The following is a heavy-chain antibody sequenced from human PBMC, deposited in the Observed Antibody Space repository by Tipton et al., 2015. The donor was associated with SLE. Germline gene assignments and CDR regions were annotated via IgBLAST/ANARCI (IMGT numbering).Heavy chain of an antibody. D-gene: IGHD2-2*01. V-gene: IGHV4-4*07. Sequence: TLSLTCNVSGVSISSSYWSWIRQPAGKGLEWIGRIYTGGATDDNPSLKSRVTMSVDMSKNQIFLKMTSVTAADSAVYYCARAGGSSSCFDYWGQGTLVSVSS. CDR3: ARAGGSSSCFDY. CDR2: IYTGGAT. CDR1: GVSISSSY. J-gene: IGHJ4*02.